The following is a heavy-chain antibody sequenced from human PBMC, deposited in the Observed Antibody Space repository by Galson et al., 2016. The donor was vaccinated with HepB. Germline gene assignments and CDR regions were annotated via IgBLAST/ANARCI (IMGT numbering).Heavy chain of an antibody. CDR1: GDTFSSYA. Sequence: SVKVSCKASGDTFSSYAISWVRQAPGQGLEWMGGIIPTFGPATYAQKFQGRVTITADESTSTAYMDLSSLSSEDTAVYFCARGVGGTLEEYFQHWGQGTLVTVSS. V-gene: IGHV1-69*13. CDR2: IIPTFGPA. CDR3: ARGVGGTLEEYFQH. J-gene: IGHJ1*01. D-gene: IGHD1-26*01.